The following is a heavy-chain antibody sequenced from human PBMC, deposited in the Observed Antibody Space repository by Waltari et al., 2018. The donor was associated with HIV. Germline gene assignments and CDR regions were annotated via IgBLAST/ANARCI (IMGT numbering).Heavy chain of an antibody. CDR2: IYSGGST. Sequence: EVQLVETGGGLIQPGGSLRLSCAASGLTVRSNFMNWVRQGPGKGLELVSRIYSGGSTNYADSVKVRFTITRDNSKNTLYLQMNSLRAEDTAVYYCARVRSTMGRFQGFDYWGQGTLVTVSS. CDR1: GLTVRSNF. J-gene: IGHJ4*02. CDR3: ARVRSTMGRFQGFDY. V-gene: IGHV3-53*02. D-gene: IGHD1-26*01.